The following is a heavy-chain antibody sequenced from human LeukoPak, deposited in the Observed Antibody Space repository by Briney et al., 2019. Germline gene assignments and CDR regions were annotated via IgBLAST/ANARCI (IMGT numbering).Heavy chain of an antibody. Sequence: GESLKISCKGSGYSFTSYWIGWVRQMPGKGLEWMGIIYPGDSDTRYSPSFKGKVNISADKSISTAYLQWSSLKASDTAMYYCARPEYCGGDCFIEYWGQGTLVTVSS. CDR1: GYSFTSYW. V-gene: IGHV5-51*01. D-gene: IGHD2-21*02. CDR2: IYPGDSDT. J-gene: IGHJ4*02. CDR3: ARPEYCGGDCFIEY.